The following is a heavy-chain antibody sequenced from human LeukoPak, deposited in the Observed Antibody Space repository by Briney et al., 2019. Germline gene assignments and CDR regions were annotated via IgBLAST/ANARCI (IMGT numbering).Heavy chain of an antibody. CDR1: GFTFSSYS. Sequence: GGSLRLSCAASGFTFSSYSMNWVRQAPGKGLEWVSYISSSSTIYYADSVKGRFTISRDNAKNSLYLQMNSLRAEDTAVYYCARDKVRGIQMDVWGQGTTVTVSS. D-gene: IGHD1-14*01. J-gene: IGHJ6*02. CDR2: ISSSSTI. CDR3: ARDKVRGIQMDV. V-gene: IGHV3-48*01.